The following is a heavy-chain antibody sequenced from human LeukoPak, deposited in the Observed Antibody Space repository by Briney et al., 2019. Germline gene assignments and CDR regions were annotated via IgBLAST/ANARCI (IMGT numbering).Heavy chain of an antibody. CDR1: GYTFTDYY. CDR3: AGRIDWSGYPRFDN. CDR2: INPNSGGT. V-gene: IGHV1-2*02. Sequence: ASVKVSCKASGYTFTDYYMHWVRQAPGQGLEWMGWINPNSGGTNYAQKFQGRVTMTRGTSINSAYMELSRLRSDDTGVYYCAGRIDWSGYPRFDNWGQGSLVTVSS. D-gene: IGHD3-3*01. J-gene: IGHJ4*02.